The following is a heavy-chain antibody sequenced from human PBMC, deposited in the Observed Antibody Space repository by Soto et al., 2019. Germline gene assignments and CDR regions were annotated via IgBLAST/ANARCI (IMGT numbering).Heavy chain of an antibody. Sequence: SETLSLTCAVSGYSVRSGYYWGWIWQPPGKGLEWIGTVYHSGTTYYNPSLKSRVTISVDTAKNQFSLKLSSVTAADTAVYYCARVPFYDSSGRSYYFDYWGQGTLVTVSS. CDR3: ARVPFYDSSGRSYYFDY. J-gene: IGHJ4*02. D-gene: IGHD3-22*01. V-gene: IGHV4-38-2*01. CDR2: VYHSGTT. CDR1: GYSVRSGYY.